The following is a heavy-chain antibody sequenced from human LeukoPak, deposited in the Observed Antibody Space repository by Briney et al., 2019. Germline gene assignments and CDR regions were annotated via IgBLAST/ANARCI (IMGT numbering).Heavy chain of an antibody. CDR2: IYYSGST. V-gene: IGHV4-31*03. D-gene: IGHD5-18*01. Sequence: PSETLSLTCTVSGGSISSGGYYWSWIRQHPGKGLEWIGYIYYSGSTYYNPSLKSRVTISVDTSKNQFSLKLSSATAADTAVYYCARVSFGYGYYYGMDVWGQGTTVTVSS. CDR3: ARVSFGYGYYYGMDV. J-gene: IGHJ6*02. CDR1: GGSISSGGYY.